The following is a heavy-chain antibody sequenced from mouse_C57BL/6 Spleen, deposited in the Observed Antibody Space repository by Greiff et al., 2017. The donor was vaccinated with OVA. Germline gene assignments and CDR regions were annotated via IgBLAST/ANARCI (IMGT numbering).Heavy chain of an antibody. Sequence: QVQLQQPGTELVKPGASVKLSCKASGYTFTSYWMHWVKQRPGQGLEWIGNINPSNGGTNYNEKFKSKATLTVDKSSSTAYMQLSSLTSEDSAVYYCARYGYYGRAYYFDDWGQGTTLTVSS. CDR2: INPSNGGT. CDR1: GYTFTSYW. J-gene: IGHJ2*01. CDR3: ARYGYYGRAYYFDD. V-gene: IGHV1-53*01. D-gene: IGHD1-1*01.